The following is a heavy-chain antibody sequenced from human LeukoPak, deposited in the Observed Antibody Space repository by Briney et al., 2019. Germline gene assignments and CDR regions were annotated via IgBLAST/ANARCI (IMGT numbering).Heavy chain of an antibody. D-gene: IGHD5-12*01. Sequence: SVKVSCKASGGTFSSYAISWVRQAPGQGLEWMGGIIPIFGTANYAQKFQGRVTITADKSTSTAYMELSSLRSEDTAVYYCARATMVVATIGGPHFDYWGQGTLVTVSS. CDR1: GGTFSSYA. CDR2: IIPIFGTA. V-gene: IGHV1-69*06. CDR3: ARATMVVATIGGPHFDY. J-gene: IGHJ4*02.